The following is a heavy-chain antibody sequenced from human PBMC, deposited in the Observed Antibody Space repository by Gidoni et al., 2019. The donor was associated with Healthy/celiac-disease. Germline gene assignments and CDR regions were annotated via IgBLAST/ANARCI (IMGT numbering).Heavy chain of an antibody. CDR3: ARLSPPQLWVPDWYFDL. D-gene: IGHD5-18*01. V-gene: IGHV4-39*01. Sequence: QLQLQESGPGLVKPSETLSLTCTVSGCSISSSSYYWGWIRQPPGKGLEWIWSIYYSGITYYNPSLKSRFTISVDTSKNQFSLKLSSVTAADTAVYYCARLSPPQLWVPDWYFDLWGRGTLVTVSS. CDR2: IYYSGIT. J-gene: IGHJ2*01. CDR1: GCSISSSSYY.